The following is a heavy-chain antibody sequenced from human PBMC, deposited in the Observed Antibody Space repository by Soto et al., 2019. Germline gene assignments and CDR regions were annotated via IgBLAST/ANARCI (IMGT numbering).Heavy chain of an antibody. CDR2: IFYSGTT. CDR1: GGSVNTDDYY. Sequence: QVQLQESGPGLVKPSQTLSLNCSVSGGSVNTDDYYWSWIRQHAGQGLEWIGYIFYSGTTYYNPSLKSRISISLDTSMTPFSLEMSSVTAADTAMYYSARVRGHAFEIRGQGTMVTVSS. CDR3: ARVRGHAFEI. V-gene: IGHV4-31*03. D-gene: IGHD3-10*01. J-gene: IGHJ3*02.